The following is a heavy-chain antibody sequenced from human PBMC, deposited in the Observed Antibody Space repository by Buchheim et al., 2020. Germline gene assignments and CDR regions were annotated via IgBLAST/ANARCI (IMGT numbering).Heavy chain of an antibody. Sequence: QVQLVESGGGLVKPGGSLRLSCAASGFTFSDYYMSWIRQAPGKGLEWIGEIFHSGNTNYNPSLKSRVSMSVDKSNNQFSLKLSSVTAADTAVYYCAREYSYGYSPEYWGQGTL. V-gene: IGHV4-34*10. D-gene: IGHD5-18*01. CDR3: AREYSYGYSPEY. CDR2: IFHSGNT. CDR1: GFTFSDYY. J-gene: IGHJ4*02.